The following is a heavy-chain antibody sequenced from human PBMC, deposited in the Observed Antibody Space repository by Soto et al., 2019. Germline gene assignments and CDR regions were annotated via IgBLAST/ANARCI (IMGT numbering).Heavy chain of an antibody. Sequence: EVQLVESGGGLVQPGGSLRLSCAASGFTFSTYWMTWVRQAPGKGLEWVANIKQDGSEYYYVGSVKGRFTISRHNAKNSLYLQMNSLRAEDTAVYYCARGASPTWGSYPLDYWGQGTLVTVSS. D-gene: IGHD3-16*02. CDR2: IKQDGSEY. CDR1: GFTFSTYW. J-gene: IGHJ4*02. CDR3: ARGASPTWGSYPLDY. V-gene: IGHV3-7*04.